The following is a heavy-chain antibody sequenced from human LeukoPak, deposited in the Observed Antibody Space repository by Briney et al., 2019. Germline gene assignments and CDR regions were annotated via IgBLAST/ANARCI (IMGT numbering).Heavy chain of an antibody. J-gene: IGHJ4*02. CDR1: GFTFSSYS. V-gene: IGHV3-21*01. Sequence: EGSLRLSCAASGFTFSSYSMNWVRQAPGKGLEWVSSISSSSSYIYYADSVKGRFTISRDNAKNSLYLQMNSLRAEDTAVYYCARVTEAPYYFDYWGQGTLVTVSS. CDR2: ISSSSSYI. CDR3: ARVTEAPYYFDY.